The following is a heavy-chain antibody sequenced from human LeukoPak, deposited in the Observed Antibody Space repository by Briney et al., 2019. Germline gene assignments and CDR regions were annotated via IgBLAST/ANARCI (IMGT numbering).Heavy chain of an antibody. Sequence: ASVKVSCKASGYTFTSYGISWVRQAPGQGLEWMGWISAYNGNTNYAQKLQGRVTMTTDTSTSTAYMELRSLRSDDTAVYYCARGNIVATIGYYYYYYGMDVWGQGTTVTVSS. CDR1: GYTFTSYG. CDR3: ARGNIVATIGYYYYYYGMDV. V-gene: IGHV1-18*01. CDR2: ISAYNGNT. J-gene: IGHJ6*02. D-gene: IGHD5-12*01.